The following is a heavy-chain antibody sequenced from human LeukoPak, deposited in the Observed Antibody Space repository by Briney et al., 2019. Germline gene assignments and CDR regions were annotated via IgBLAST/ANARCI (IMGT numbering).Heavy chain of an antibody. J-gene: IGHJ4*02. D-gene: IGHD2-2*01. V-gene: IGHV4-31*03. CDR2: IYYSGST. Sequence: SETLSXXXXVSGXXXSXGGXXWSWIRQHPGKGLEWIGYIYYSGSTYYNPSLKSRVTISVDTSKNQFSLKLSSVTAADTAVYYCARVGTRGGLLDYWGQGTLVTVSS. CDR1: GXXXSXGGXX. CDR3: ARVGTRGGLLDY.